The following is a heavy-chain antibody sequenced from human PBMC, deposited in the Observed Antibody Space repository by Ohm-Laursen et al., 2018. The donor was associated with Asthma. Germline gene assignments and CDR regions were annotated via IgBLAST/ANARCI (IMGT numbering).Heavy chain of an antibody. Sequence: SLRLSCAASGLTFNSYWMTWVRQAPGKGPEWVVHIKEDGSEESYLASVKGRFTISRDNAKNSLYLQMNSLRAEDTAVYYCARFGRDYRSHGMDVWGQGTTVTVSS. V-gene: IGHV3-7*05. J-gene: IGHJ6*02. CDR2: IKEDGSEE. CDR1: GLTFNSYW. D-gene: IGHD4-11*01. CDR3: ARFGRDYRSHGMDV.